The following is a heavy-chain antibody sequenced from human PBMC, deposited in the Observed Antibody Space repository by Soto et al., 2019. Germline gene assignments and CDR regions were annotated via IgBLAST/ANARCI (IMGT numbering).Heavy chain of an antibody. CDR3: ARVRRDSSRNVNWFDP. V-gene: IGHV4-30-2*01. CDR2: IYHSGST. D-gene: IGHD6-6*01. CDR1: GGSISSGDYY. Sequence: SETLSLTCTVSGGSISSGDYYWSWIRQPPGKGLEWIGYIYHSGSTYYNPSLKSRVTISVDRSKNQFSLKLSSVTAADTAVYYCARVRRDSSRNVNWFDPWGQGTLVTVSS. J-gene: IGHJ5*02.